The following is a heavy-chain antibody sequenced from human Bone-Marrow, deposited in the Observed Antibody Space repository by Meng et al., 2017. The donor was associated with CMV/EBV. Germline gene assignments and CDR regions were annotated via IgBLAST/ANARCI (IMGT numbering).Heavy chain of an antibody. Sequence: SETLSLTCTVSGGSISSSSYYWGWIRQPPGKGLEWIGSIYYSGSTYYNPSLKSRVTISVDTSKNQFSLKLSSVTAADTAVYYCARAYCSSTSCSADWGPGKLVTVSS. J-gene: IGHJ4*01. CDR1: GGSISSSSYY. V-gene: IGHV4-39*07. CDR3: ARAYCSSTSCSAD. D-gene: IGHD2-2*01. CDR2: IYYSGST.